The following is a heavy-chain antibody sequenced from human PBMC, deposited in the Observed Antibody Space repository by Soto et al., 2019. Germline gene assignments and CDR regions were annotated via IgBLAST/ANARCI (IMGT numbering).Heavy chain of an antibody. CDR3: AKNGQLPYYDYGMDV. J-gene: IGHJ6*02. CDR1: GYTFTRYG. D-gene: IGHD1-1*01. Sequence: QGQLVQSGPEVKKPGASVKVSCKASGYTFTRYGISWVRQAPGQGLEWMGWISGYNGDTNYAQKVQGRGTMTIDTATSTAYMELRSLTSDDAAIYYCAKNGQLPYYDYGMDVWGQGTTVTVSS. V-gene: IGHV1-18*01. CDR2: ISGYNGDT.